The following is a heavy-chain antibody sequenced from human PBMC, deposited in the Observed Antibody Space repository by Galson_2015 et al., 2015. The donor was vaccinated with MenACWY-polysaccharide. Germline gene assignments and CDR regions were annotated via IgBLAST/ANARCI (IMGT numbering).Heavy chain of an antibody. CDR1: GGSIDTRDHY. J-gene: IGHJ4*02. Sequence: TLSLTCSVSGGSIDTRDHYWTWIRQPAESGLEWIGRIYSSGSTNYNPSLKSRVNISIDTSKTRFSLQLNSVTAADTAVYYCARGARYSFGSRSYFDSWGQGALVAVSS. CDR3: ARGARYSFGSRSYFDS. D-gene: IGHD3-10*01. CDR2: IYSSGST. V-gene: IGHV4-61*02.